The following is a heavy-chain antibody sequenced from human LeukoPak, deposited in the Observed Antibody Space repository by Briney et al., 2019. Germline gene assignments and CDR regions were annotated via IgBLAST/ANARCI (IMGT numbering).Heavy chain of an antibody. Sequence: GSLRLSCAASGFTFSSYAMSWVRQAPGKGLEWVSAISGSGGSTNYADSVKGRFTISRDNSKNTLYLQMNSLRAEDTAVYYCAKGGLYYGSGSYYDYWGQGTLVTVSS. J-gene: IGHJ4*02. CDR2: ISGSGGST. CDR3: AKGGLYYGSGSYYDY. V-gene: IGHV3-23*01. CDR1: GFTFSSYA. D-gene: IGHD3-10*01.